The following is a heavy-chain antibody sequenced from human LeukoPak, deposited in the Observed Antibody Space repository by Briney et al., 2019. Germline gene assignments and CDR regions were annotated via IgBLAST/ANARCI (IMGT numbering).Heavy chain of an antibody. CDR2: INHSGST. CDR1: GGSFSGYY. Sequence: SETLSLTCAVYGGSFSGYYWSWIRQPPGKGLEWIGEINHSGSTNYNPSLKSRVTISVDTSKNQFSLKLSSVTAADTAVYYCARGWVSYVFDYWGQGTLATVSS. V-gene: IGHV4-34*01. D-gene: IGHD1-26*01. J-gene: IGHJ4*02. CDR3: ARGWVSYVFDY.